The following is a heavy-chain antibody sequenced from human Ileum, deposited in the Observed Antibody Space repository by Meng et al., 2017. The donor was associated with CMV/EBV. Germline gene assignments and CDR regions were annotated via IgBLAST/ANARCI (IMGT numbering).Heavy chain of an antibody. V-gene: IGHV4-61*02. CDR3: AGPHHYFDY. Sequence: QVRLQESGPGLLKPSQTLSLTCTVSGDFIRNTDYHWSWIRQPAGKGLEYIGRVYARGSTNYNPSLTSRVTISIDASNSQISLELTSVTAADTAVYYCAGPHHYFDYWGQGTLVTVSS. J-gene: IGHJ4*02. CDR1: GDFIRNTDYH. CDR2: VYARGST.